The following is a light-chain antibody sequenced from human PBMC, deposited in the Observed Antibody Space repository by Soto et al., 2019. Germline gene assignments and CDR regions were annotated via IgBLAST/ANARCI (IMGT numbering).Light chain of an antibody. CDR1: QSVPSNF. CDR3: QQYDSSWT. V-gene: IGKV3-20*01. J-gene: IGKJ1*01. Sequence: EIVLTQSPGTLSLSPGERATLYCRASQSVPSNFLAWYQQRPGQAPTLLIYDVSRRAAGIPDRFSGSGSGTDFTLTISRLEPEDLAVYYCQQYDSSWTFGQGTKVEIK. CDR2: DVS.